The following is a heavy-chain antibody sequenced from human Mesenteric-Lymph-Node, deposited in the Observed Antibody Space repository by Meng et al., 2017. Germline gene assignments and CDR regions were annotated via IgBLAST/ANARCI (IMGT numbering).Heavy chain of an antibody. CDR2: ISAYNGNT. J-gene: IGHJ4*02. CDR1: GYTFISYG. V-gene: IGHV1-18*01. CDR3: ARVDHDYYGSGSYYGSY. Sequence: VQVVQSGVEATKPGASGKACCKASGYTFISYGISWVRQAPGQGLEWMGWISAYNGNTNYAQKLKGRVTMTTDTSTSTAYMELRSLRSDDTAVYYRARVDHDYYGSGSYYGSYWGQGTLVTVSS. D-gene: IGHD3-10*01.